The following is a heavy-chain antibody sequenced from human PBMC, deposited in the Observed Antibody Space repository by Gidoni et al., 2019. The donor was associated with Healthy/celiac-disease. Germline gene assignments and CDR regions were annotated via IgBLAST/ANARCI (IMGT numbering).Heavy chain of an antibody. V-gene: IGHV3-48*03. J-gene: IGHJ4*02. Sequence: EVQLVESGGGLVQPGGSLRLSCSASGFTFSSYEMNWVRQAPGKGLEWVSYISRSGSTIYYADSVKGRFTISRDNAKNSLYLQMNSLRAEDTAVYYCAGRGRWEQPKIDYWGQGTLVTVSS. CDR1: GFTFSSYE. CDR3: AGRGRWEQPKIDY. D-gene: IGHD1-26*01. CDR2: ISRSGSTI.